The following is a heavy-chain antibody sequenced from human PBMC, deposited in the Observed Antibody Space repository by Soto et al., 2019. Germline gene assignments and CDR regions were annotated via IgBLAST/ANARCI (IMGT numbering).Heavy chain of an antibody. CDR2: ISSSSSTI. CDR3: ARDYVGAYCSSTSCYSDYCDGMDV. CDR1: GFTFSSYS. D-gene: IGHD2-2*01. J-gene: IGHJ6*02. V-gene: IGHV3-48*01. Sequence: PGGSLRLSCAASGFTFSSYSMNWVRQAPGRGLEWVSYISSSSSTIYYADSVKGRFTISRDKAKNSLYLQMNSLRAEDTAVYYCARDYVGAYCSSTSCYSDYCDGMDVWGQGTTVTVSS.